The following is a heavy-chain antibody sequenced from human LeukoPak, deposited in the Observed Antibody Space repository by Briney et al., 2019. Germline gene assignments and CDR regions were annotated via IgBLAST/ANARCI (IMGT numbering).Heavy chain of an antibody. Sequence: PSETLSLTCAVYGGSFSGYYWSWIRQPPGKGQEWVGEINHSGSTNYNPSLKSRVTISVDTSKNKFSLKLSSVTVADTAVYYCARGTRGIEAAGTTSYGNTEYNWFVPWGQGTLVTVSS. CDR1: GGSFSGYY. J-gene: IGHJ5*02. V-gene: IGHV4-34*01. CDR2: INHSGST. CDR3: ARGTRGIEAAGTTSYGNTEYNWFVP. D-gene: IGHD6-13*01.